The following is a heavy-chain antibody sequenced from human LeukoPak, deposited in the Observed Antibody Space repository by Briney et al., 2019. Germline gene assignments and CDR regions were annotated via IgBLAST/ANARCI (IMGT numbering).Heavy chain of an antibody. CDR1: GYTFTGYY. D-gene: IGHD3-10*01. V-gene: IGHV1-2*06. J-gene: IGHJ4*02. Sequence: ASVKVSCKASGYTFTGYYMHWLRQAPGQGLEWMGRINPNSGGTNYAQKFQGRVTMTRDTSISTAYMELSRLRSDDTAVYYCARETYDYGSGSLFDYWGQGTLVTVSS. CDR3: ARETYDYGSGSLFDY. CDR2: INPNSGGT.